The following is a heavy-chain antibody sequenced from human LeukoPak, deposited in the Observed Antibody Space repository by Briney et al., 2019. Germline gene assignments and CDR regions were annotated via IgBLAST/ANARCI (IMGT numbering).Heavy chain of an antibody. J-gene: IGHJ4*02. D-gene: IGHD3-10*01. CDR2: IKSKTDGATT. V-gene: IGHV3-15*01. Sequence: GSLRLSCAASGFSFSYAWMNWVRQAPGKGLEWVGRIKSKTDGATTDYAAPVKGRFTISRDDSQDTLFLQMNSLRAEDTALYYCARDMYDNGWSSFDYWGQGTLVTVSS. CDR1: GFSFSYAW. CDR3: ARDMYDNGWSSFDY.